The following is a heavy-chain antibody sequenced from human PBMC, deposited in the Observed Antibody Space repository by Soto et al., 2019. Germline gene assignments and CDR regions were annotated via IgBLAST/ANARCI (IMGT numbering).Heavy chain of an antibody. D-gene: IGHD2-21*02. J-gene: IGHJ5*02. CDR3: ARDRAVTAFTSPEFDP. V-gene: IGHV3-48*01. CDR2: ISSSSSTI. CDR1: GFTFSSYS. Sequence: EVQLVESGGGLVQPGGSLRLSCAASGFTFSSYSMNWVRQAPGKGLEWVSYISSSSSTIYYADSVKGRFTISRDNAKNSLYLQMNSLRAEDTAVYYCARDRAVTAFTSPEFDPWGQGTLVTVSS.